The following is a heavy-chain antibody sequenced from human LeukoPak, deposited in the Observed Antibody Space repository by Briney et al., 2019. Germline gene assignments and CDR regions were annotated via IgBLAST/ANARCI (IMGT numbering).Heavy chain of an antibody. J-gene: IGHJ3*02. V-gene: IGHV3-53*01. CDR2: IYGGSSST. D-gene: IGHD5-12*01. CDR1: GFIVSSNY. Sequence: GGSLRLSCAASGFIVSSNYVSWVRQAPGKGLEWVSVIYGGSSSTYYVDSVKGRFTISRDNSKNTLYLQMSSLRAEDTAVYYCARPHSGLASHALDIWGQGTMVTVSS. CDR3: ARPHSGLASHALDI.